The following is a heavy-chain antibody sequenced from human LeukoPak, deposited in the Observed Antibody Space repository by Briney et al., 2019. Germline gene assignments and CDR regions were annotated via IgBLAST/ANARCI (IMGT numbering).Heavy chain of an antibody. J-gene: IGHJ4*02. Sequence: GESLKISCKGSGYSFTTYWIAWVRHMPGKGLQWLGIIYPGDSDTKYSPSFQGQVTFSVDKSISTAYLHWSSLKASDTAMYYCVRHDSSSPDYWGQGTLVTVPS. CDR1: GYSFTTYW. V-gene: IGHV5-51*01. CDR2: IYPGDSDT. D-gene: IGHD6-13*01. CDR3: VRHDSSSPDY.